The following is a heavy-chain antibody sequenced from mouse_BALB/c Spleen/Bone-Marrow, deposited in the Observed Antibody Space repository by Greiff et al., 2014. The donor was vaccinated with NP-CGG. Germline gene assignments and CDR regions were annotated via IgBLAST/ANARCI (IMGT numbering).Heavy chain of an antibody. Sequence: VQLQQSGADLVRPESSVKISCKASGYAFSSYWMNWVKQRPGQGLEWIGQIYPGDGDTNYNGKFKGKATLTADKSSSTAYMQLSSLTSEGSAVYFCARSLYYGSSYPLYAMDYWGQGTSVTVSS. CDR1: GYAFSSYW. CDR2: IYPGDGDT. D-gene: IGHD1-1*01. CDR3: ARSLYYGSSYPLYAMDY. V-gene: IGHV1-80*01. J-gene: IGHJ4*01.